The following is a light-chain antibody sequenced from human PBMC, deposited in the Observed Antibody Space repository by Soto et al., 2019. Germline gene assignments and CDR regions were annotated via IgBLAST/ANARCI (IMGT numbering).Light chain of an antibody. V-gene: IGKV3-15*01. J-gene: IGKJ5*01. CDR3: QQYNNWPPIT. CDR2: GTS. Sequence: EIVMTQSPATLSVSPGERATLSCRASQSVSSNLAWYQQKPGHAPRILIDGTSTRASGIPARFSCSGSGTEFTLTISSLQSEDFACYYCQQYNNWPPITFGQGTRLEIK. CDR1: QSVSSN.